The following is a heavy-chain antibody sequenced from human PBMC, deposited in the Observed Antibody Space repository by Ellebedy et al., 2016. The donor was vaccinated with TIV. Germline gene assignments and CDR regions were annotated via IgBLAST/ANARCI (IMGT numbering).Heavy chain of an antibody. CDR3: ARGNWGEVGDY. D-gene: IGHD7-27*01. CDR1: RYTFTTYG. J-gene: IGHJ4*02. Sequence: AASVKVSCKASRYTFTTYGINWVRQAPGQGLEWMGWTSAYNGNTENAQKFQGRVTMTTDTPTRTAYMELRDLMSDDTAVYFCARGNWGEVGDYWGQGTLVTVSS. CDR2: TSAYNGNT. V-gene: IGHV1-18*04.